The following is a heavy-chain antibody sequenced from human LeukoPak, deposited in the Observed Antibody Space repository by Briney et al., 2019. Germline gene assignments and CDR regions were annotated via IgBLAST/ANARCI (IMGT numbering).Heavy chain of an antibody. CDR3: ARYRSSTSCSSSYYFDY. CDR2: IYHSRST. J-gene: IGHJ4*02. V-gene: IGHV4-30-2*01. D-gene: IGHD2-2*01. CDR1: DGSVSSGGYS. Sequence: SQTLSLTCAVSDGSVSSGGYSWSWIRQPPGKGLEWIGYIYHSRSTYYNPSLKSRVTISVDRSKNQFSLKLSSVTAADTAVYYCARYRSSTSCSSSYYFDYWGQATLVTVSS.